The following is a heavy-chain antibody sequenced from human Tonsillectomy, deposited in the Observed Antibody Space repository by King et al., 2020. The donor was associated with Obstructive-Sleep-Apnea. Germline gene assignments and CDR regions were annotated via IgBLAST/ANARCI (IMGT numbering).Heavy chain of an antibody. V-gene: IGHV4-31*03. D-gene: IGHD2-2*01. J-gene: IGHJ3*02. CDR2: IYYSGST. Sequence: QLQESGPGLVKPSQTLSLTCTVSGGSISSVGYYWSWIRQHPGKGLEWIGDIYYSGSTYYNPSLKSRVTISVDTSKNQFSLKLSSVTAADTAVYYCARGAMTLGAFDIWGQGTMVTVSS. CDR1: GGSISSVGYY. CDR3: ARGAMTLGAFDI.